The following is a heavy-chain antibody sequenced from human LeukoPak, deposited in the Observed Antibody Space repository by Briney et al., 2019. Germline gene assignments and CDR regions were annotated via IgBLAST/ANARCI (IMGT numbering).Heavy chain of an antibody. CDR1: GFTFTTYG. J-gene: IGHJ5*02. CDR2: ITTTGDTT. CDR3: ARDGEDIVVVVAESYNWFDP. Sequence: GGSLRLSCAASGFTFTTYGMSWVRQAPGKGLEWVSFITTTGDTTYSADSVKGRFTISRDNSKNSLYLQMNSLRAEDTAVYYCARDGEDIVVVVAESYNWFDPWGQGTLVTVSS. D-gene: IGHD2-15*01. V-gene: IGHV3-23*01.